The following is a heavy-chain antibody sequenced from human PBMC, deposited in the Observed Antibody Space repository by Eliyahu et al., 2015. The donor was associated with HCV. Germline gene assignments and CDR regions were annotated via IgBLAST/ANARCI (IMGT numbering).Heavy chain of an antibody. CDR3: ARGPAAGNRIDY. J-gene: IGHJ4*02. CDR1: GFTFGXYW. CDR2: XKQDGNEK. Sequence: VQLVESGGGLVQPGXSLRLSCAVSGFTFGXYWMSWVRQAPGKGLEWVANXKQDGNEKYYVDSVKGRFSISRDNAKNSLYLEMNKLRDEDTAIYYCARGPAAGNRIDYWGQGTLVTVSS. D-gene: IGHD6-13*01. V-gene: IGHV3-7*05.